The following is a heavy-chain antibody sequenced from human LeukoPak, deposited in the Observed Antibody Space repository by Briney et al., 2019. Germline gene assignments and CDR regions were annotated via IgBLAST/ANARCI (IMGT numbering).Heavy chain of an antibody. J-gene: IGHJ4*02. CDR3: ARDRIYSSGLNDY. Sequence: ASVKVSCKASGYTFTGHYTHWVRQAPGQGLEWMGWINPILGIANYAQKFQGRVTITADKSTSTAYMELSSLRSEDTAVYYCARDRIYSSGLNDYWGQGTLVTVSS. CDR2: INPILGIA. D-gene: IGHD6-19*01. CDR1: GYTFTGHY. V-gene: IGHV1-69*10.